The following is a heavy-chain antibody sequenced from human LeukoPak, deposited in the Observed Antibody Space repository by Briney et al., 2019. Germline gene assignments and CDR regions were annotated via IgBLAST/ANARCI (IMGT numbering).Heavy chain of an antibody. CDR3: ARVSGSYFDD. CDR2: IYYSGST. V-gene: IGHV4-4*02. D-gene: IGHD1-26*01. CDR1: GGSNSSCDW. J-gene: IGHJ4*02. Sequence: SETLSLTCAVSGGSNSSCDWWSWVRQPPGKGLEWLGHIYYSGSTNYNPPLKSPVAISEDKSKHQFSLKLSSVTAADTAVYSCARVSGSYFDDWGQGTLVTVS.